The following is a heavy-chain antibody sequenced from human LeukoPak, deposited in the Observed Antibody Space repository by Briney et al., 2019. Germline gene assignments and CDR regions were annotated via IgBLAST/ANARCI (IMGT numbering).Heavy chain of an antibody. J-gene: IGHJ1*01. V-gene: IGHV4-4*07. CDR1: GGFMRNSY. Sequence: SETLSLTCTVSGGFMRNSYWSWIRQPAGKGLEWVGRIFTTGSTNYNPSLKSRVTMSIDTSKNQSSLKMTSVTAADTAVYYCARDGVPLTNLVARPFHPWGQGTLVTVSS. CDR3: ARDGVPLTNLVARPFHP. CDR2: IFTTGST. D-gene: IGHD1-14*01.